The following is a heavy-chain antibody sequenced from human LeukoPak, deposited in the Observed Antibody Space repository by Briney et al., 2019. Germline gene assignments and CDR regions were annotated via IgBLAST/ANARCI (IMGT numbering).Heavy chain of an antibody. CDR1: GGSISSGGYS. Sequence: SETLSLTCTVSGGSISSGGYSWSWIRQPPGKGLEWIGYVYSSGTTYYNPSLKSRVTISVDTSKNQFSLKLTSVTAADTAVYYCARVVLAGDYGLGLAKPWGQGTLVTVSS. CDR3: ARVVLAGDYGLGLAKP. V-gene: IGHV4-61*08. CDR2: VYSSGTT. J-gene: IGHJ5*02. D-gene: IGHD4-17*01.